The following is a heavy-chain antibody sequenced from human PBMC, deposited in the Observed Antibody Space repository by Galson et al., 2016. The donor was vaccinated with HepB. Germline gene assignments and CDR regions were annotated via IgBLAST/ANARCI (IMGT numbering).Heavy chain of an antibody. CDR1: GFSFSTFA. V-gene: IGHV3-48*01. J-gene: IGHJ2*01. CDR2: ISTNGATI. Sequence: SLRLSCAASGFSFSTFAMSWVRQAPGKGLESISYISTNGATIHYADSVKGRFTVSRDNAKNSLYLQMNTLRVEDTAVYYCTREFDLWGRGTQVTVSS. CDR3: TREFDL.